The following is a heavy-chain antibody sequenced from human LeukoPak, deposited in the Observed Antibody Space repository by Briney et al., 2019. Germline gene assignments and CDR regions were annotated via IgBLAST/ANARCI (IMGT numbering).Heavy chain of an antibody. V-gene: IGHV3-23*01. D-gene: IGHD1-26*01. CDR1: GFTFSSYA. Sequence: PGGSLRLSCAASGFTFSSYAMSWVRQGPGKGLDWVSAISGSGGRIYYGASVKGRFTISRDNSKNTLNLQMNSLRAEDTAVYYCATSKYSGSYWGQGTLVTVSS. CDR2: ISGSGGRI. CDR3: ATSKYSGSY. J-gene: IGHJ4*02.